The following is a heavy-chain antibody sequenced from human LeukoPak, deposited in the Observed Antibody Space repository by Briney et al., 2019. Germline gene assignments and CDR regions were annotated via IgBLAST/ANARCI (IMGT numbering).Heavy chain of an antibody. V-gene: IGHV4-34*01. CDR3: ARLYCSGGSCYGYYYYYMDV. J-gene: IGHJ6*03. CDR2: INHSGST. D-gene: IGHD2-15*01. CDR1: GASFSGYY. Sequence: SETLSLTCAVYGASFSGYYWSWIRQPPGKGLEWIGEINHSGSTNYNPSLKSRVTISVDTSKNQFSLKLSSVTAADTAVYYCARLYCSGGSCYGYYYYYMDVWGKGTTVTVSS.